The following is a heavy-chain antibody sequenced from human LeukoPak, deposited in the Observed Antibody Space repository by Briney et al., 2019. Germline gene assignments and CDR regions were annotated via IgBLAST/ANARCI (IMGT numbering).Heavy chain of an antibody. CDR3: ARYVLLMDY. V-gene: IGHV3-11*01. J-gene: IGHJ4*02. CDR1: GFSFSDHH. CDR2: ISRDGNII. D-gene: IGHD3-16*01. Sequence: GGSLRLSCAASGFSFSDHHMSWVRQVPGKGLEWLAYISRDGNIIVYADSVKGRFIISRDNAKQPVYLEMTSLRPEGTAVYYCARYVLLMDYWGQGTLVTVSS.